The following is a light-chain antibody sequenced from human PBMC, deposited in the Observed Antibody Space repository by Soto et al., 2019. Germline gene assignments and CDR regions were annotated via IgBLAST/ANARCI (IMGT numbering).Light chain of an antibody. V-gene: IGKV1-39*01. CDR1: QSISSY. Sequence: DIQMTQSPSSLSSSLGYRLTITCLSSQSISSYLNWYQQKPGKAPKLLIYAASTFQSGVPSRFSGSGSGTDFTLTVSSLQPDDFATYYCQQYNDSFPYTFGQGTKVDIK. J-gene: IGKJ2*01. CDR3: QQYNDSFPYT. CDR2: AAS.